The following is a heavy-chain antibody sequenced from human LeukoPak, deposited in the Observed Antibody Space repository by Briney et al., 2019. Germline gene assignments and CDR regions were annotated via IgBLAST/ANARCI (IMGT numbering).Heavy chain of an antibody. J-gene: IGHJ3*02. CDR2: IIPIFDTA. D-gene: IGHD3-22*01. CDR3: ARDWATYYYDSSGPNGDAFDI. V-gene: IGHV1-69*01. CDR1: GGTFSSYA. Sequence: SVKVSCKAFGGTFSSYAISWVRQAPGQGLEWMGGIIPIFDTANYAQKFQGRVTITADESTSTAYMELSSLRSEDTAVYYCARDWATYYYDSSGPNGDAFDIWGQGTMVTVSS.